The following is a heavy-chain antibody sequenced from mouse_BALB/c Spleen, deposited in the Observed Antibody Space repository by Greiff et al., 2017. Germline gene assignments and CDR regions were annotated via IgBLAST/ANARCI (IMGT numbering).Heavy chain of an antibody. J-gene: IGHJ3*01. D-gene: IGHD2-5*01. V-gene: IGHV1-69*02. CDR1: GYTFTSYW. Sequence: QVQLQQPGAELVKPGASVKLSCKASGYTFTSYWMHWVKQRPGQGLEWIGEIDPSDSYTNYNQKFKGKATLTVDKSSSTAYMQLSSLTSEDSAVYCCARGYYSNYGFAYWGQGTLVTVSA. CDR3: ARGYYSNYGFAY. CDR2: IDPSDSYT.